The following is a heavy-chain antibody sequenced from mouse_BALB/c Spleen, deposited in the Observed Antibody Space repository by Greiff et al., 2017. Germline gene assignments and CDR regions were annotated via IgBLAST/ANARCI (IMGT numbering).Heavy chain of an antibody. J-gene: IGHJ3*01. V-gene: IGHV5-6-5*01. CDR2: ISSGGST. D-gene: IGHD1-1*01. Sequence: EVKLMESGGGLVKPGGSLKLSCAASGFTFSSYAMSWVRQTPEKRLEWVASISSGGSTYYPDSVKGRFTISRDNARNILYLQMSSLRSEDTAMYYCARGLIYYYGSRGAYWGQGTLVTVSA. CDR1: GFTFSSYA. CDR3: ARGLIYYYGSRGAY.